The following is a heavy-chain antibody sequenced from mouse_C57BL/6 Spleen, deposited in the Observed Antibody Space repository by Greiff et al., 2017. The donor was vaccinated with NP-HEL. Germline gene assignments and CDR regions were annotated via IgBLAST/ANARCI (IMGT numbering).Heavy chain of an antibody. CDR2: ISSGSSTI. CDR1: GFTFSDYG. Sequence: EVKLVESGGGLVKPGGSLKLSCAASGFTFSDYGMHWVRQAPEKGLEWVAYISSGSSTIYYADTVKGRFTISRDNAKNTLFLQMTSLRSEDTAMYYCAGTTVVDYWYFDVWGTGTTVTVSS. CDR3: AGTTVVDYWYFDV. V-gene: IGHV5-17*01. D-gene: IGHD1-1*01. J-gene: IGHJ1*03.